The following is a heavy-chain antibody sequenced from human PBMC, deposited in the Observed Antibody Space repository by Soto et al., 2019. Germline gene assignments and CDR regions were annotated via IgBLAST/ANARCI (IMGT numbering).Heavy chain of an antibody. V-gene: IGHV3-23*01. Sequence: RWSLRLSCKASVFSCGSYALSWVRQAPGKGLEWVSTISGSDGKTFYADSVKGRFSISRDTSQSTLYLQMNSLRADDTAMYYCARWSYLDYWGQGTRVTVSS. CDR1: VFSCGSYA. J-gene: IGHJ4*02. D-gene: IGHD3-3*01. CDR3: ARWSYLDY. CDR2: ISGSDGKT.